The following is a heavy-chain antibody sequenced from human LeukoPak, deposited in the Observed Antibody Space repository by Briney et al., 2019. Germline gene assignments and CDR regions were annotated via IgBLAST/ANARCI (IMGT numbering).Heavy chain of an antibody. CDR2: IYSDGTT. J-gene: IGHJ4*02. V-gene: IGHV3-53*01. CDR1: GFTFSSTY. CDR3: ARAKKARLAKEWEPGAYFDY. Sequence: GGSLRLSCAASGFTFSSTYMSWVRQAPGKGLEWISFIYSDGTTYYADSVKGRFTISRDNSKNILYLQMNNLRAQDTAVYYCARAKKARLAKEWEPGAYFDYWGQGALVTVSS. D-gene: IGHD1-26*01.